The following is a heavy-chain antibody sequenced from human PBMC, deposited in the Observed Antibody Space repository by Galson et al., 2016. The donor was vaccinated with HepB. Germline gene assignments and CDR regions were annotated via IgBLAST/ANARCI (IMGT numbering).Heavy chain of an antibody. V-gene: IGHV5-51*01. CDR1: GFSFTRFW. CDR2: ISPGDSDT. D-gene: IGHD2-2*01. Sequence: QSGAEVKKPGESLKISCKGFGFSFTRFWIGWVRQMPGKGLEWMGIISPGDSDTRYSPSFQGQVTISVDKSISTAYLQWSSLKASDTAMYYCARHNALGYCSSSTCYWDYYYGLDVWGQGTTVTVSS. CDR3: ARHNALGYCSSSTCYWDYYYGLDV. J-gene: IGHJ6*02.